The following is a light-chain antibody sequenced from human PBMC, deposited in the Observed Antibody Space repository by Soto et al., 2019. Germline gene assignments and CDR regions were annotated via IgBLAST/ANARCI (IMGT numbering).Light chain of an antibody. V-gene: IGKV3-20*01. Sequence: IVLTQSPGTLSLSPGDRATLSCRASQRVSSNLAWYQQKPGQAPRLLIYGASNRATGIPDRFSGSGSGTDFTLTISRLEPEDFAVYFCHQYGGSPGTLGQGTKVDIK. CDR3: HQYGGSPGT. CDR1: QRVSSN. J-gene: IGKJ1*01. CDR2: GAS.